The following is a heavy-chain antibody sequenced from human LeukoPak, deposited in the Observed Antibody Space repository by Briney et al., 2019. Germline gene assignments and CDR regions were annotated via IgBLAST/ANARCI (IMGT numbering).Heavy chain of an antibody. V-gene: IGHV3-23*01. D-gene: IGHD6-19*01. J-gene: IGHJ4*02. CDR3: AKDLIAVGDGYYFDY. CDR2: ISNSGGST. Sequence: GGSLRLSCAASGFTFSSYAMSWVRQAPGKGLEWVSVISNSGGSTFYADSVKGRFTISRDNSKNTLYLQMNSLRAEDTALYYCAKDLIAVGDGYYFDYWGQGTLVTVSS. CDR1: GFTFSSYA.